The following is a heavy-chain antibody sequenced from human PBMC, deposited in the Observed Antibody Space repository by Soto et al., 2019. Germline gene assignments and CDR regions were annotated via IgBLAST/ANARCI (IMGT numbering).Heavy chain of an antibody. CDR2: ISSSGSTI. Sequence: PGGSLRLSCAASGFTFSSYEMNWVRQAPGKGLEWVSYISSSGSTIYYADSVKGRFTISRDNAKNSLYLQMNSLRAEDTAVYYCARAGGRSGSYSPASFDYWGQGTLVTVSS. CDR1: GFTFSSYE. CDR3: ARAGGRSGSYSPASFDY. D-gene: IGHD1-26*01. J-gene: IGHJ4*02. V-gene: IGHV3-48*03.